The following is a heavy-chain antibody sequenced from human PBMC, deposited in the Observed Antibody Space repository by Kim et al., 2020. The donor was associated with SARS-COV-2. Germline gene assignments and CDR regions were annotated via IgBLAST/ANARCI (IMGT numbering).Heavy chain of an antibody. D-gene: IGHD2-21*01. J-gene: IGHJ4*02. CDR2: INSDGTMT. CDR3: AGIASARPMF. CDR1: GFTSTSYW. Sequence: GGSLRLSCAASGFTSTSYWMHWVRQAPGKGLVWVSRINSDGTMTNYADSVKGRFTISRDNAKSTVYLQMNSLRAEDTAVYYCAGIASARPMFWGQGTLVTVSS. V-gene: IGHV3-74*01.